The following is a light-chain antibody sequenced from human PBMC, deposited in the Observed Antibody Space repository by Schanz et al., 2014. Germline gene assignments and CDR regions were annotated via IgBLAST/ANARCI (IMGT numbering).Light chain of an antibody. J-gene: IGLJ2*01. Sequence: QSALTQPRSVSGSPGQSVTISCTGTSSDVGGYNSVSWYQQHPGKAPKLVIYDVIKRPSGVPDRFSGSKSGNSASLTISGLQAEDEADYYCSSFAGNFVLFGGGTKLTVL. V-gene: IGLV2-11*01. CDR3: SSFAGNFVL. CDR1: SSDVGGYNS. CDR2: DVI.